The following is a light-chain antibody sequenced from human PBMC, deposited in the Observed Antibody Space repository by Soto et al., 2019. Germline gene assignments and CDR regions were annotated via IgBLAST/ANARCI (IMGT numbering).Light chain of an antibody. Sequence: EIVMTQSPATLSVSPGERATLSFRASQSVSSNLSWYQQKPGQAPRLLIYGASTRATGIPARFSGSGSGTDFTLTISSLEPEDFAVYYCQQRSNWPSFGQGTKVDI. CDR1: QSVSSN. V-gene: IGKV3-15*01. CDR2: GAS. J-gene: IGKJ1*01. CDR3: QQRSNWPS.